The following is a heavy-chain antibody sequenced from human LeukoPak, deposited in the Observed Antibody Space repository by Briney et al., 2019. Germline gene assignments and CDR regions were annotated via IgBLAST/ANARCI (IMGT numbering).Heavy chain of an antibody. V-gene: IGHV1-69*05. Sequence: ASVKVSCKASGGTFSSYAISWVRQAPGQGLEWMGRIIPIFGTANYAQKFQGRVTITTDESTSTAYMEPSSLRSEDTAVYYCAKQQWLGPTDAFDIWGQGTMVTVSS. CDR1: GGTFSSYA. J-gene: IGHJ3*02. D-gene: IGHD6-19*01. CDR2: IIPIFGTA. CDR3: AKQQWLGPTDAFDI.